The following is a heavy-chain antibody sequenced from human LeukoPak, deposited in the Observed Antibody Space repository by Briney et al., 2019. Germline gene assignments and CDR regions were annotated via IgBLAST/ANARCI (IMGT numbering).Heavy chain of an antibody. V-gene: IGHV1-2*02. CDR3: ARAGVGATNYYYDYMDV. J-gene: IGHJ6*03. Sequence: ASVKVSCKASGYTFTGYYMHWVRQAPGQGLEWMGWINPNSGGTNYAQKFQGRVTMTRDTSISTAYMELSRLRSDDTAVYYCARAGVGATNYYYDYMDVWGKGTTVTVSS. CDR1: GYTFTGYY. D-gene: IGHD1-26*01. CDR2: INPNSGGT.